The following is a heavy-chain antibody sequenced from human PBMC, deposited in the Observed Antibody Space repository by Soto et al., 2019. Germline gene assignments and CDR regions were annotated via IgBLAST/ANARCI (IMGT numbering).Heavy chain of an antibody. CDR1: GFTFISCA. CDR2: IIDSGAST. CDR3: AKGRSYYYYYGVDV. V-gene: IGHV3-23*01. Sequence: GGSLILSCAASGFTFISCAMGWVRQAPGKGLEWVSDIIDSGASTYYADSVKGRFTISRDNSKSTLYLQMNSLRAEDTALYYCAKGRSYYYYYGVDVWGQGTTVTVSS. J-gene: IGHJ6*02.